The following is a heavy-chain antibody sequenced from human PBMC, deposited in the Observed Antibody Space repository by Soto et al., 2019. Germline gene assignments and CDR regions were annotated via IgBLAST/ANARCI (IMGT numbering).Heavy chain of an antibody. D-gene: IGHD3-10*01. CDR3: ARGQLVWYGDLTPYHRDMDV. CDR1: GGSFDDFY. V-gene: IGHV4-34*02. J-gene: IGHJ6*02. Sequence: QVQLQQWGAGLLRPSETLSLTCAFYGGSFDDFYWSWVRQSPGKGLEWVGEISHDGGTNYSPSLASRVSISVDMSKNQCSLHLRSVTAADTGLYYCARGQLVWYGDLTPYHRDMDVWGQGTTVTVSS. CDR2: ISHDGGT.